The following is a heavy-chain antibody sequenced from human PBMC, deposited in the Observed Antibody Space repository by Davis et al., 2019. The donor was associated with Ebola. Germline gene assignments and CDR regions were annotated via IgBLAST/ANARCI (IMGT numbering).Heavy chain of an antibody. J-gene: IGHJ4*02. CDR2: INHSGST. CDR1: GGSFSGYY. D-gene: IGHD4-17*01. Sequence: MPGGSLRLSCAVYGGSFSGYYWSWIRQPPGKGLEWIGEINHSGSTNYNPSLKSRVTISSDMSKNQFSLKLSSVTAADTAVYYCARDHDYGLDDYWGQGTLVTVSS. V-gene: IGHV4-34*01. CDR3: ARDHDYGLDDY.